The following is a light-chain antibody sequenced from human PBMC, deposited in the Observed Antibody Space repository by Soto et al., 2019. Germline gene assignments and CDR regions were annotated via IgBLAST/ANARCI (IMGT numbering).Light chain of an antibody. CDR3: AAWDDSLSGYV. J-gene: IGLJ1*01. V-gene: IGLV1-47*01. CDR1: SSNIGSNY. CDR2: RNN. Sequence: QSALTQPPSASGTPGQRVTISFSGSSSNIGSNYVYWYQQLPGTAPKLLIYRNNQRPSGVPDRFSGSKSGTSASLVISGLLSEDEADYYCAAWDDSLSGYVFGTGTKVTV.